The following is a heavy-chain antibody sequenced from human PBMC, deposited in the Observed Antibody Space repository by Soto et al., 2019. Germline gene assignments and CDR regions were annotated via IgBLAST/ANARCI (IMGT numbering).Heavy chain of an antibody. V-gene: IGHV1-69*06. CDR2: IIPIFGTA. CDR3: ARDRKVYCTNGVCYPANDAFDI. Sequence: SVRVSCKASGGTFSSYAISWVRQAPGQGLEWMGGIIPIFGTANYAQKFQGRVTITADKSTSTAYMELSSLRSEDTAVYYCARDRKVYCTNGVCYPANDAFDIWGQGTMVTVSS. D-gene: IGHD2-8*01. J-gene: IGHJ3*02. CDR1: GGTFSSYA.